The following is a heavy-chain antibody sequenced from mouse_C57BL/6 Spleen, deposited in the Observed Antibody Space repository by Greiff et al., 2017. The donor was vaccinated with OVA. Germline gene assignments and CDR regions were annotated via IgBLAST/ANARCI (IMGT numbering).Heavy chain of an antibody. V-gene: IGHV3-6*01. Sequence: EVQLQESGPGLVKPSQSLSLTCSVTGYSITSGYYWNWIRQFPGNKLEWMGYISYDGSNNYNPSLKNRISITRDTAKNQFCMKLNAVTTEDTATNYCARDYDYYYYAMDDWGQGTSVTVSS. D-gene: IGHD2-4*01. CDR3: ARDYDYYYYAMDD. CDR1: GYSITSGYY. J-gene: IGHJ4*01. CDR2: ISYDGSN.